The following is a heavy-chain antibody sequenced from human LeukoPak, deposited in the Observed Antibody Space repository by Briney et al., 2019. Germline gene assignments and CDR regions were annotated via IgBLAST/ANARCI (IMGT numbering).Heavy chain of an antibody. CDR3: ARDLFKLYSSSCDY. D-gene: IGHD6-13*01. V-gene: IGHV3-30-3*01. J-gene: IGHJ4*02. Sequence: SLPLSRAASGFTFSSYAMHWVRQAPGKGLEWVAVISYDGSNKYYADSVKGRFTISRDNSKNTLYLQMNSLRAEDTAVYYCARDLFKLYSSSCDYWGRGSVVSVSS. CDR2: ISYDGSNK. CDR1: GFTFSSYA.